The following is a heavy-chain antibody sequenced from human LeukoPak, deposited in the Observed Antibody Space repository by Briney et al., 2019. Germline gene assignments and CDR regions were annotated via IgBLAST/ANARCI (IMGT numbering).Heavy chain of an antibody. V-gene: IGHV1-69*13. CDR3: ATDITMVRGVTTLNWFDP. CDR1: GGTLSSYA. D-gene: IGHD3-10*01. CDR2: IIPIFGTA. J-gene: IGHJ5*02. Sequence: GASVKVSCKASGGTLSSYAISWVRQAPGQGLEWMGGIIPIFGTANYAQKFQGRVTITADESTSTAYMELSSLRSEDTAVYYCATDITMVRGVTTLNWFDPWGQGTLVTVSS.